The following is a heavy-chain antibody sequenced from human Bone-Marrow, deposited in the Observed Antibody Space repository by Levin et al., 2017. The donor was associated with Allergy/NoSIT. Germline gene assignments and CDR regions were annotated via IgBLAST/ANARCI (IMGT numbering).Heavy chain of an antibody. J-gene: IGHJ4*02. CDR2: INSDGSNT. CDR3: ARGACSSTSCLDS. Sequence: PGGSLRLSCAASGFTFSGYWMHWVRQVPGKGLVWVSYINSDGSNTNYADFVKGRFTFSRDNAKNTLYLQMNSLRAEDTALYYCARGACSSTSCLDSWGQGTLVTVSS. V-gene: IGHV3-74*01. D-gene: IGHD2-2*01. CDR1: GFTFSGYW.